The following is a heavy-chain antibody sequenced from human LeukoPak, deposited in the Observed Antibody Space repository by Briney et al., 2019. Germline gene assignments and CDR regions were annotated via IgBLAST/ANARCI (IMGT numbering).Heavy chain of an antibody. J-gene: IGHJ5*02. CDR3: ARGLNYYDSSGYA. V-gene: IGHV4-34*01. CDR2: INHSGST. D-gene: IGHD3-22*01. CDR1: GGSFSGYY. Sequence: PSETLSLTCAGYGGSFSGYYWGWIRQPPGKGLEWIGEINHSGSTNYNPSLKSRVTISVDTSKNQFSLKLSSVTAADTAVYYCARGLNYYDSSGYAWGQGTLVTVSS.